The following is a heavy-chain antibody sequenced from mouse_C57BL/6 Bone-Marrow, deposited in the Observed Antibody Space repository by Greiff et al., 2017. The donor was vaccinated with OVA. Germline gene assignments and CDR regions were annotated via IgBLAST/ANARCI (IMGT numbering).Heavy chain of an antibody. CDR1: GYTFTSYW. V-gene: IGHV1-74*01. D-gene: IGHD1-1*01. CDR3: AIERGTTTGNFDY. CDR2: IHPSDSDT. Sequence: VQLQQPGAELVKPGASVKLSCKASGYTFTSYWMHWVKQRPGRGLEWIGRIHPSDSDTNYNQKFKGKATLTVDKSSSTAYMQLSSLTSEDSAVYYCAIERGTTTGNFDYWGQGTTLTVSS. J-gene: IGHJ2*01.